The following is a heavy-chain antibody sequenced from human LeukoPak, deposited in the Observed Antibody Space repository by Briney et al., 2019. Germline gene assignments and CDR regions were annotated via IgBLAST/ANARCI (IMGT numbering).Heavy chain of an antibody. J-gene: IGHJ4*02. CDR2: ISGSGDNT. Sequence: EPGGSLRLSCAASGFTFSSYSMNWVRQAPGKGLEWVSAISGSGDNTYYADSVRGRFTISRDNSKNTLYLQMNSLRAEDTAVYYCAKSGGRYSGYYFDYWGQGTLVTVSS. D-gene: IGHD3-10*01. CDR1: GFTFSSYS. V-gene: IGHV3-23*01. CDR3: AKSGGRYSGYYFDY.